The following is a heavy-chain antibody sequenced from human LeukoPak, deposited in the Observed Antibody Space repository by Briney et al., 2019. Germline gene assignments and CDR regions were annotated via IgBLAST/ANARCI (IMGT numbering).Heavy chain of an antibody. CDR1: GGSFSGYY. Sequence: PSETLSLTCAVYGGSFSGYYWSWIRQPPGKGLEWIGEINHSGSTNYNPSLKSRVTISVDTSKNQFSLKLSSVTAADTAVYYCARGSGVDWLFHYYYYGMDVWGQGTTVTVSS. D-gene: IGHD3-9*01. J-gene: IGHJ6*02. CDR3: ARGSGVDWLFHYYYYGMDV. CDR2: INHSGST. V-gene: IGHV4-34*01.